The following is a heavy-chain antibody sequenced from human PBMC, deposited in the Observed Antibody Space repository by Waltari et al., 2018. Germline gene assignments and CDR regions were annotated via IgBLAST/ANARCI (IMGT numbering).Heavy chain of an antibody. CDR3: ARHSQWLVLYYFDY. CDR2: IYYSGST. Sequence: QLQLQESGPGLVKPSETLSLTCTVSGGSISSSSYYWGWIRQPPGKGLEWIGSIYYSGSTYYNPSLKRRVTISVDTSKNQFSLKLSSVTAADTAVYYCARHSQWLVLYYFDYWGQGTLVTVSS. D-gene: IGHD6-19*01. J-gene: IGHJ4*02. V-gene: IGHV4-39*01. CDR1: GGSISSSSYY.